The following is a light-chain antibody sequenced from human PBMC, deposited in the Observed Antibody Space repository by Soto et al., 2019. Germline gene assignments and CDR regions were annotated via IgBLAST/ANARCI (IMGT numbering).Light chain of an antibody. V-gene: IGKV3-20*01. Sequence: EIVLTQSPGTLSLSPGERATLSCRASQSVSSRYLVWYQQKPGQAPRLLIYGASSRATGIPERFSGSGSGTDFTLTISRLEREEFAVYYCQQYANSPPPFGQGTKVQIK. CDR1: QSVSSRY. CDR3: QQYANSPPP. J-gene: IGKJ1*01. CDR2: GAS.